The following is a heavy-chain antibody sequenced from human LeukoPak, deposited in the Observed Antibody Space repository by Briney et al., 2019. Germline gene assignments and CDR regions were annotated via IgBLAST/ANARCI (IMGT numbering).Heavy chain of an antibody. CDR2: IYYSGST. CDR1: GVSISSSSYY. J-gene: IGHJ4*02. CDR3: ARHGTPWFEGPRFDY. V-gene: IGHV4-39*07. Sequence: SETLSLTCTVSGVSISSSSYYWGWIRQPPGKGLEWIGSIYYSGSTYYNPSLKSRVTISVDTSKNQFSLKLSSVTAADTAVYYCARHGTPWFEGPRFDYWGQGTLVTVSS. D-gene: IGHD3-10*01.